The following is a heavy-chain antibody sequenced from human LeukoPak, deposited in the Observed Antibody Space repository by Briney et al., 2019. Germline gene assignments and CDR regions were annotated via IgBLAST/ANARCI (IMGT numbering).Heavy chain of an antibody. CDR1: GFSVSSIY. J-gene: IGHJ6*03. D-gene: IGHD6-13*01. Sequence: PGGSLRLSCAASGFSVSSIYMNWVRQAPGKGLEWVSLIYSGGSSYHADSVEGRFTISRDNDKNSIYLQMNSLRAEDTAVYYCAKDATPALGTVYMDVWGKGTTVTISS. V-gene: IGHV3-53*01. CDR3: AKDATPALGTVYMDV. CDR2: IYSGGSS.